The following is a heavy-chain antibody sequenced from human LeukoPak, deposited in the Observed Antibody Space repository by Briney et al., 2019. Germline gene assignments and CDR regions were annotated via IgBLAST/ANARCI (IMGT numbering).Heavy chain of an antibody. CDR2: ICSSGSA. V-gene: IGHV4-39*02. D-gene: IGHD5-24*01. CDR3: ARDLSRRDGGESGFDY. Sequence: PSETLSLTCTVSGGSISNRNYHWGWIRQPPGKGLEWIGSICSSGSAYYNPSLKSRVTTSIDTSKNQFSLRLTSVTAADTAVYYCARDLSRRDGGESGFDYWGQGTLVTVSS. J-gene: IGHJ4*02. CDR1: GGSISNRNYH.